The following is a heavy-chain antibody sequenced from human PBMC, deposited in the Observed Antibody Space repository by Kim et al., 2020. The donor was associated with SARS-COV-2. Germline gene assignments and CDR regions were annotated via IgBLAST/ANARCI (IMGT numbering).Heavy chain of an antibody. J-gene: IGHJ6*01. CDR2: ITSSGRTT. CDR1: GFTFSDYH. Sequence: GGSLRLSCAASGFTFSDYHMSWIRQAPGKGLEWVSYITSSGRTTYFTDSLKGRFTVSRDNAKNSLYLEMNSLIAEDTAVYYCARGYCGNCRHYSGMDVWG. D-gene: IGHD2-21*01. V-gene: IGHV3-11*04. CDR3: ARGYCGNCRHYSGMDV.